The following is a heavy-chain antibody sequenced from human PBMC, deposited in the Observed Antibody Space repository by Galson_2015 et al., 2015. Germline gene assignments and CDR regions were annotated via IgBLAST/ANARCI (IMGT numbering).Heavy chain of an antibody. CDR3: ARVRVTRTGTWGFDI. J-gene: IGHJ3*02. CDR1: GFTFSAFW. Sequence: SLRLSCAASGFTFSAFWIHWVRQAPGKGLVWVSRISDDERTTTYADSVKGQFTISRDNAKNTVYLQMNSLRVEDTAIYYCARVRVTRTGTWGFDIWGQGTMVTVSS. D-gene: IGHD4-17*01. V-gene: IGHV3-74*01. CDR2: ISDDERTT.